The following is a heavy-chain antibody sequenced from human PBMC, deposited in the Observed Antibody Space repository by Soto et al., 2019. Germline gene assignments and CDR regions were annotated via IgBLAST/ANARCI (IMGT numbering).Heavy chain of an antibody. D-gene: IGHD3-22*01. CDR3: AKATDYYDSSGYYYPY. V-gene: IGHV3-23*01. CDR2: ISGSGGST. Sequence: GGSLRLSCAASGFTFSSYAMSWVRQAPGKGLEWVSAISGSGGSTYYADSVKGRFTISRDNSKNTLYLQMNSLRAEDTAVYYCAKATDYYDSSGYYYPYWGQGTLVTVYS. CDR1: GFTFSSYA. J-gene: IGHJ4*02.